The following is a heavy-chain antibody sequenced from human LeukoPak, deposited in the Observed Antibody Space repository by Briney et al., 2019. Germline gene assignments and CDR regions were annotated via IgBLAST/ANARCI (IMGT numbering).Heavy chain of an antibody. CDR3: AKGSAFGGLTYDG. Sequence: PGGSLRLSCAASGFTFSSYEMNWVRQAPGKGLEWVSGISPSGGITYYTDSVKGRFTISRDNSKNTLYLQMNSLRAEDTAVYYCAKGSAFGGLTYDGWGQGTLVTVSS. V-gene: IGHV3-23*01. J-gene: IGHJ4*02. CDR1: GFTFSSYE. D-gene: IGHD3-3*01. CDR2: ISPSGGIT.